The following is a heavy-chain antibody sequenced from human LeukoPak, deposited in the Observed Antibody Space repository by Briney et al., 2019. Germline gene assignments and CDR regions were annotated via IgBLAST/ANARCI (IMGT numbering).Heavy chain of an antibody. CDR3: ARVGYSSSWSLSYYFDY. CDR2: INHSGST. V-gene: IGHV4-34*01. D-gene: IGHD6-13*01. J-gene: IGHJ4*02. CDR1: GGSFSGYY. Sequence: SETLSLTCAVYGGSFSGYYWSWIRQPPGKGLEWIGEINHSGSTNCNPSLKSRVTISVDTSKNQFSLKLSSVTAADTAVYYCARVGYSSSWSLSYYFDYWGQGTLVTVSS.